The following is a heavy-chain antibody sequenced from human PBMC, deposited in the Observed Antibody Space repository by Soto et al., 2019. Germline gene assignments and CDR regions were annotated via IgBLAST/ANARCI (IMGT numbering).Heavy chain of an antibody. D-gene: IGHD3-3*02. CDR3: ARDDTISITTHSDP. J-gene: IGHJ5*02. Sequence: PSQTLTLSCTVSGCAFNTYGSSWIRQFPEQGLEWVASTSNTEYTNYPPSFQGRVTISIDKSKNQLSLKMTSLSVADTAVYYCARDDTISITTHSDPWGQGTLVTVSS. V-gene: IGHV4-4*08. CDR2: TSNTEYT. CDR1: GCAFNTYG.